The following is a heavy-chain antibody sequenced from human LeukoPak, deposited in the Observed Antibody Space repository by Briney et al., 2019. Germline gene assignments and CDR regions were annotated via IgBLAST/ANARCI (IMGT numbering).Heavy chain of an antibody. D-gene: IGHD2-2*01. J-gene: IGHJ6*03. Sequence: ASVKVSCKASGGTFSNYAISWVRQAPGQGLEWMGGIIPIFGTAHYAQKFQGRVTITADESTSTAYMELSSLRSEDTAVYYCARGSEYQLLLGYYYYMDVWGKGTTVTVSS. V-gene: IGHV1-69*13. CDR1: GGTFSNYA. CDR3: ARGSEYQLLLGYYYYMDV. CDR2: IIPIFGTA.